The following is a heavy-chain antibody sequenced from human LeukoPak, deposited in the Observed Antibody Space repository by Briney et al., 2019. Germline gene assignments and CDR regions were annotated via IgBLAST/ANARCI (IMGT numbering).Heavy chain of an antibody. J-gene: IGHJ3*02. D-gene: IGHD4-23*01. CDR1: GYTFTGYY. Sequence: ASVKVSCKASGYTFTGYYMHWVRQAPGQGLEWMGWINPNSGGTNYAQKFQGRVTMTRDTSISTAYMGLSRLRSDDTAVYYCAREEHGGNSPTFPFDDAFDIWGQGTMVTVSS. V-gene: IGHV1-2*02. CDR3: AREEHGGNSPTFPFDDAFDI. CDR2: INPNSGGT.